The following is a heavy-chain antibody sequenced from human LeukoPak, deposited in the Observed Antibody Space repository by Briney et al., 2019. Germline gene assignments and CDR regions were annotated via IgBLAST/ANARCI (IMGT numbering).Heavy chain of an antibody. CDR2: ISYDGSNK. D-gene: IGHD6-19*01. CDR1: GFSFSGHW. Sequence: PGGSLRLSCTASGFSFSGHWMHWVRQAPGKGLEWVAVISYDGSNKYYADSVKGRFTISRDNSKNTLFLQMNSLRAEDTAVYYCAKGLYNSGQRGYFDYWGQGTLVTVSS. CDR3: AKGLYNSGQRGYFDY. V-gene: IGHV3-30*18. J-gene: IGHJ4*02.